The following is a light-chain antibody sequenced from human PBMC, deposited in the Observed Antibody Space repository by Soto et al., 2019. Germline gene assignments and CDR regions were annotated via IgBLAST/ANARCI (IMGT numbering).Light chain of an antibody. Sequence: QSALTQPASVSGSPGQSITISCTGTSSDTAGYNYVSWYQQHPGKAPKLMIYEVSNRPSGVSNRFSGSQSGNTASLTISGHQAEDEANYYCSSYTTSNTPLYVFGTGTKLTVL. V-gene: IGLV2-14*01. CDR1: SSDTAGYNY. CDR2: EVS. J-gene: IGLJ1*01. CDR3: SSYTTSNTPLYV.